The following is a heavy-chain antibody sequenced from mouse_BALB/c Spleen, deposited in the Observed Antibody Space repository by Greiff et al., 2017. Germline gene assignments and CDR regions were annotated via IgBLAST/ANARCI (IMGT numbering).Heavy chain of an antibody. Sequence: VQLKESGGGLVKPGGSLKLSCAASGFTFSSYAMSWVRQSPEKRLEWVAEISSGGSYTYYPDTVTGRFTISRDNAKNTLYLEMSSLRSEDTAMYYCARDGDGYPWYFDVWGAGTTVTVSS. V-gene: IGHV5-9-4*01. D-gene: IGHD2-3*01. CDR3: ARDGDGYPWYFDV. CDR1: GFTFSSYA. CDR2: ISSGGSYT. J-gene: IGHJ1*01.